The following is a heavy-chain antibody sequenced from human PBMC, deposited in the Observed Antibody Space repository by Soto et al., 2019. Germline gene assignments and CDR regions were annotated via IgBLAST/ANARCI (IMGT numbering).Heavy chain of an antibody. CDR1: GYTFTSYG. D-gene: IGHD3-10*01. CDR2: ISAYNGNT. Sequence: GASVKVSCKASGYTFTSYGISWVRQAPGQGLEWMGWISAYNGNTNYAQKLQGRVTMTTDTSTSTAYMELRSLRSDDTAVYYCASTGSGSYYYGMDVWGQGTTVTVSS. J-gene: IGHJ6*02. V-gene: IGHV1-18*01. CDR3: ASTGSGSYYYGMDV.